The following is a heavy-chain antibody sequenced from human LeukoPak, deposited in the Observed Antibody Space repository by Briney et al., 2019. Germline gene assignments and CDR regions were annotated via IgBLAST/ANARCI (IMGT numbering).Heavy chain of an antibody. Sequence: ASVKVSCKASGYTFTGYYMHWVRQAPGQGVEWMGWINPNSGGPNYAQKFQGRVTMTRDTSISTAYMELSRLRSDDTAVYYCARDEENVVVPAATVPAFDIWGQGTMVTVSS. D-gene: IGHD2-2*01. CDR1: GYTFTGYY. CDR3: ARDEENVVVPAATVPAFDI. J-gene: IGHJ3*02. V-gene: IGHV1-2*02. CDR2: INPNSGGP.